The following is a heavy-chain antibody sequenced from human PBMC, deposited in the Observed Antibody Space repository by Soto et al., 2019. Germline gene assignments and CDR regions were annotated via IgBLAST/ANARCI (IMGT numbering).Heavy chain of an antibody. Sequence: SETLSLTCTVSGGSIPRYDWSWIRQSPGKGLEWIAYIYHTGATNNNPSLKSRLTISLDTSKNQFSLKLSSVTAADTAVYYCARVLAGYSSSWSGTGLQVYYFDYWGQGTLVTVSS. V-gene: IGHV4-59*01. D-gene: IGHD6-13*01. CDR2: IYHTGAT. CDR3: ARVLAGYSSSWSGTGLQVYYFDY. CDR1: GGSIPRYD. J-gene: IGHJ4*02.